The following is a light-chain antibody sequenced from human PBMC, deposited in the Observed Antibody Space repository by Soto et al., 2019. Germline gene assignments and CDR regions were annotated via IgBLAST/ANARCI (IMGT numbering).Light chain of an antibody. V-gene: IGKV3-11*01. CDR2: DAS. Sequence: EIVLTQSPATLSLSPGERATLSCRASQSVSSYLAWYQQKPGQAPRLLIYDASNRATGIPDRFSGSGSGTDFTLTISRLEPDDFAVYYCQQCSSWPLITFGQGTRLEI. CDR1: QSVSSY. CDR3: QQCSSWPLIT. J-gene: IGKJ5*01.